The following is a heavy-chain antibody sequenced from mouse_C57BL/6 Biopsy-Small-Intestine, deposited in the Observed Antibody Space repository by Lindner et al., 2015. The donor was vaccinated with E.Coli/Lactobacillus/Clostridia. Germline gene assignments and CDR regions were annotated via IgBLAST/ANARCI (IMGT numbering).Heavy chain of an antibody. CDR3: AREYYDGYPPWLAY. V-gene: IGHV1-81*01. CDR2: IYPRSGNT. D-gene: IGHD2-3*01. CDR1: DYTFTSYG. Sequence: VQLQESGAELARPGASVKLSCKASDYTFTSYGINWVKQRTGQGLEWIGEIYPRSGNTYYNEKFKGKATLTADKSSSTAYMELRSLTSEDSAVYFCAREYYDGYPPWLAYWGQGTLVTVSA. J-gene: IGHJ3*01.